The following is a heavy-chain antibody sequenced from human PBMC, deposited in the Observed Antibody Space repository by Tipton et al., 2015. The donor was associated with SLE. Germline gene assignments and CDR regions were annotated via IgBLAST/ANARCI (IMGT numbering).Heavy chain of an antibody. CDR2: IYYSGST. V-gene: IGHV4-59*12. D-gene: IGHD1-26*01. J-gene: IGHJ6*02. CDR1: GGSISSYY. Sequence: TLSLTCTVSGGSISSYYWSWIRQPPGKGLEWIGYIYYSGSTNYNPSLKSRVTISVDTSKNQFSLKLSSVTAADTAVYYCVRDDGAGPYYYGMDVWGQGTTVTVSS. CDR3: VRDDGAGPYYYGMDV.